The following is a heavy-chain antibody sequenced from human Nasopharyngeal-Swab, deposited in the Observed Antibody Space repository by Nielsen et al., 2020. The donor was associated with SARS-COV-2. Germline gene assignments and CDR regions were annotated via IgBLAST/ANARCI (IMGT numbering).Heavy chain of an antibody. D-gene: IGHD5-18*01. CDR2: IYYSRST. CDR1: GGSISSYY. V-gene: IGHV4-59*13. Sequence: SETLSLTCTVSGGSISSYYWSWIWQPPGKGLEWIGYIYYSRSTNYNPSLKSRVPISVDTSKNQFSLKLSSVTAADTAVYYCARVGYSYVLDYWGQGTLVTVSS. J-gene: IGHJ4*02. CDR3: ARVGYSYVLDY.